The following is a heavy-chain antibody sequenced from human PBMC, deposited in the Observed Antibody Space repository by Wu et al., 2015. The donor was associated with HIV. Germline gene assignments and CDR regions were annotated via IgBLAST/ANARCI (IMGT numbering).Heavy chain of an antibody. CDR1: GYAFGDHY. Sequence: QVQLVQSGSEVQKPGASVKVSCRPSGYAFGDHYIHWVRQAPGQGLQWVGWINSNSGGTKYAQKFQGRVTMTTDTSTSTAYMDLRSLRSDDTAVYYCVRDQQWPTEYYHYYGMDVWGQGTTVTVSS. D-gene: IGHD6-19*01. CDR3: VRDQQWPTEYYHYYGMDV. V-gene: IGHV1-2*02. CDR2: INSNSGGT. J-gene: IGHJ6*02.